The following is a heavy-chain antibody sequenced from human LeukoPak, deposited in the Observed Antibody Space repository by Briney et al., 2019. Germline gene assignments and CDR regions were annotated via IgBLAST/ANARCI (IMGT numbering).Heavy chain of an antibody. V-gene: IGHV4-61*05. CDR3: ARFGTSSSRFFDQ. D-gene: IGHD6-6*01. J-gene: IGHJ4*02. CDR1: GGSISSSSYN. CDR2: IHYSGTT. Sequence: SETLSLTCTVSGGSISSSSYNWGWIRQPLGKGLEWIGYIHYSGTTNYYPSLKSRVTIALDTSKNQSSLKLNSVTAADTAVYYCARFGTSSSRFFDQWGQGTLVTVSS.